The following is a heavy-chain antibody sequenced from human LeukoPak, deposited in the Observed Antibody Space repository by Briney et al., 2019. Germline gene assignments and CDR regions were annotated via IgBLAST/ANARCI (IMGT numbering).Heavy chain of an antibody. CDR1: GFTFDDYG. CDR2: ISGGGGST. CDR3: AKDRNSGGWYGELRDY. Sequence: GGSLRLSCAASGFTFDDYGMSWVRQAPGKGLEWVSTISGGGGSTYYADSVKGRFTISRDNSKNTLYLQMNSLRAEDTAVYYCAKDRNSGGWYGELRDYWGQGTLVTVSS. J-gene: IGHJ4*02. V-gene: IGHV3-23*01. D-gene: IGHD6-19*01.